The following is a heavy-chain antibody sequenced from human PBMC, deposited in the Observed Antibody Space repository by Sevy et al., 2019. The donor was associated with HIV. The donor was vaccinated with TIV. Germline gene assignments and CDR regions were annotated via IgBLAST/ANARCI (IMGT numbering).Heavy chain of an antibody. CDR3: AREPTPTYYYDSSGYYFDY. CDR1: GGSISSGSYY. Sequence: SETLSLTCTVSGGSISSGSYYWSWIRQPTGKGLEWIGRIYTSGSTNYNPSLKSRVTISVDTSKNQFSLKLSSVTAADTAVYYCAREPTPTYYYDSSGYYFDYWGQGTLVTVSS. J-gene: IGHJ4*02. CDR2: IYTSGST. V-gene: IGHV4-61*02. D-gene: IGHD3-22*01.